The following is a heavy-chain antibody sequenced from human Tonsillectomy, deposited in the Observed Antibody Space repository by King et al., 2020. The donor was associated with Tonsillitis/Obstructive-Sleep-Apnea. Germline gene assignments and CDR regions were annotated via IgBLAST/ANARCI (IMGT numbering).Heavy chain of an antibody. CDR1: GGSISSYY. J-gene: IGHJ3*02. CDR3: ASTEHYYDSSGYLIGAFDI. D-gene: IGHD3-22*01. CDR2: IYYSGST. Sequence: QLQESGPGLVKPSETLSLTCTVSGGSISSYYWSWLRQPPGKGLGWSGYIYYSGSTNYNPSLKSRVTISADTSKNQFSLKLSSVTAADTAVYYCASTEHYYDSSGYLIGAFDIWGQGTMVTVSS. V-gene: IGHV4-59*08.